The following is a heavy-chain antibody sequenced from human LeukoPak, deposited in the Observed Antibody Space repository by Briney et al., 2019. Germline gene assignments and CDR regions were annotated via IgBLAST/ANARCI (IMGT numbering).Heavy chain of an antibody. J-gene: IGHJ4*02. Sequence: GGSLRLSCAASGFTFSSYAMNWVRQAPGKGLEWVSAISGSGGSTYYADSVKGRFTISRDNSKNTLYLQMNSLRAEDTAVYYCAKDYDFWSGYLYFDYWGQGTLVTVSS. CDR1: GFTFSSYA. CDR3: AKDYDFWSGYLYFDY. CDR2: ISGSGGST. V-gene: IGHV3-23*01. D-gene: IGHD3-3*01.